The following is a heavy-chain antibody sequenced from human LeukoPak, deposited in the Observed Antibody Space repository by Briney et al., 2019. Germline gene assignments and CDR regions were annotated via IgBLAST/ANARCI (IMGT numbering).Heavy chain of an antibody. D-gene: IGHD1-7*01. CDR2: IYPGDSKT. CDR3: ARLNPLNYADY. J-gene: IGHJ4*02. CDR1: GYSFTSYW. V-gene: IGHV5-51*01. Sequence: GESLKISCKGSGYSFTSYWIGWVRQMPGKGLEWMGIIYPGDSKTRYGPSFQGQVTISADKSISTAYLQWGSLRASDTAIYYCARLNPLNYADYWGQGALVTVSS.